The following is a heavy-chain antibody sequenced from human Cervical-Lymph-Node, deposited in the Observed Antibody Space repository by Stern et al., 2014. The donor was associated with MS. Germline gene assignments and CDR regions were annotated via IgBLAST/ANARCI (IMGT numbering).Heavy chain of an antibody. CDR1: GFSLSTSGVS. Sequence: QITLKESGPTLVKPTQTLTLTCTFSGFSLSTSGVSVAWIRQPPGKALEGRALLYSGDATHYSPSLKSRVHITHNTSTTPEVRTMTNMDPVDTATYYCPHSGRGYYEVVDNWGQGILVTVSS. D-gene: IGHD3-22*01. V-gene: IGHV2-5*02. CDR3: PHSGRGYYEVVDN. CDR2: LYSGDAT. J-gene: IGHJ4*02.